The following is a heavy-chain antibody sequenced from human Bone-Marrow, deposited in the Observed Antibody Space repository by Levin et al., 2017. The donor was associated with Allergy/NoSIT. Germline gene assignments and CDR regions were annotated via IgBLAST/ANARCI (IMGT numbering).Heavy chain of an antibody. CDR1: GASFSSDLHC. J-gene: IGHJ2*01. D-gene: IGHD2-2*01. V-gene: IGHV4-31*03. CDR3: ARLPPHNIVIVPTAGWYFDL. CDR2: IHNSVNT. Sequence: NASETLSLTCTVSGASFSSDLHCWSWIRQLPGKGLEWIGYIHNSVNTYYNPSLKSRLDISIDASKNQFSLKMTSVTAADTAVYFCARLPPHNIVIVPTAGWYFDLWGRGTLVTVSA.